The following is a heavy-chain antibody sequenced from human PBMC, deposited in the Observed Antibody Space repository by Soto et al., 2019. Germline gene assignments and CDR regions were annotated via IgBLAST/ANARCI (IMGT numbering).Heavy chain of an antibody. Sequence: SETLSLNCTVSGGSISSGGYYWTWIRQHPGKSLEWIGYIYYSGSTYYNPSLKSRVTISVDTSKNQFSLKLSSVTAADTAVYYCARVTGRYYYGMDVWGQGTTVT. V-gene: IGHV4-31*03. CDR1: GGSISSGGYY. CDR3: ARVTGRYYYGMDV. J-gene: IGHJ6*02. CDR2: IYYSGST.